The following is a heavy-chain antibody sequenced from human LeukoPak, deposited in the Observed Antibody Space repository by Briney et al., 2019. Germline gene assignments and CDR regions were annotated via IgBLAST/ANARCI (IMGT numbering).Heavy chain of an antibody. J-gene: IGHJ4*02. Sequence: TSETLSLTCAVSGGSISSGGYSWSWIRQPPGKGLEWIGYIYHSGSTYYSPSLKSRVTISVDRSKNQFSLKLSSVTAADTAVYYCARVVAAAGLYYFDYWGQGTLVTVSS. CDR1: GGSISSGGYS. D-gene: IGHD6-13*01. V-gene: IGHV4-30-2*01. CDR3: ARVVAAAGLYYFDY. CDR2: IYHSGST.